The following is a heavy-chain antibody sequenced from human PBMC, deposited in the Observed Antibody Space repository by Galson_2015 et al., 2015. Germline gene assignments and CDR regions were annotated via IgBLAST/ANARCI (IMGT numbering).Heavy chain of an antibody. CDR1: GGSISSGSSY. CDR3: ARENSSGYHGLDYFDY. D-gene: IGHD3-22*01. J-gene: IGHJ4*02. CDR2: IYTSGST. Sequence: LSLTCTVSGGSISSGSSYWSWLRQPAGKGLEWIGRIYTSGSTNYNPSLKSRVTISVDTSKNQFSLKLSSVTAADTAVYYCARENSSGYHGLDYFDYWGQGTLVTVSS. V-gene: IGHV4-61*02.